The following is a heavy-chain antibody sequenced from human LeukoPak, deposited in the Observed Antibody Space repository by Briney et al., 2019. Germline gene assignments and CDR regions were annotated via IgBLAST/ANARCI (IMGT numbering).Heavy chain of an antibody. D-gene: IGHD3-9*01. CDR1: GGSISSYY. J-gene: IGHJ6*02. Sequence: PSETLSLTCTVSGGSISSYYWSWIRQPPGKGLEWIGYIYYSGSTNYNPSLKSRVTISVDTSKNQFSLKLSSVTAADTAVYYCARHGRVYYDILTGYYYYYYGMDVWGQGTTVTVSS. CDR3: ARHGRVYYDILTGYYYYYYGMDV. V-gene: IGHV4-59*08. CDR2: IYYSGST.